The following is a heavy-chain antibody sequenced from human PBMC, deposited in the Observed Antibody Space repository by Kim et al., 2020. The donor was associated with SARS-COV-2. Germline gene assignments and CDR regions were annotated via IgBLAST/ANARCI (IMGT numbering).Heavy chain of an antibody. V-gene: IGHV3-23*01. J-gene: IGHJ2*01. CDR3: AKNDHLTSVTFRWYFDL. D-gene: IGHD2-2*01. CDR1: RFTFSSSA. CDR2: IFGSGHGT. Sequence: GGSLRLSCVGSRFTFSSSAMTWVRQPPGKGLEWVSTIFGSGHGTYYSSSVRGRFIVSRDNSKNTLYLQMDNLRADDTAVYYCAKNDHLTSVTFRWYFDLWGRGTSVPVSS.